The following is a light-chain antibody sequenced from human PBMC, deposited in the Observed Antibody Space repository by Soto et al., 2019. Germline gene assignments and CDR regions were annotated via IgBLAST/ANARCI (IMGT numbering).Light chain of an antibody. Sequence: EIVLTQSPATLSLSPGERATLSCRASQSVRNYLAWYQQKPGQAPRLLIYDTSNRATGIPPRFSGSGSGTDFTLTISSLEPEDFAFYYCQQRSNSWTFGQGTKVAIK. V-gene: IGKV3-11*01. CDR2: DTS. CDR1: QSVRNY. CDR3: QQRSNSWT. J-gene: IGKJ1*01.